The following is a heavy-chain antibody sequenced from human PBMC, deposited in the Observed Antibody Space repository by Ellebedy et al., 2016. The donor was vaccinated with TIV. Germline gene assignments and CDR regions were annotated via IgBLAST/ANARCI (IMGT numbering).Heavy chain of an antibody. CDR1: GGSISSSSYY. Sequence: SETLSLTXAVSGGSISSSSYYWGWIRQPPGKGLEWIGSIYYSGSTYYNPSLKSRVTISVDTSKNQFSLKLSSVTAADTAVYYCAREVRRAYYGSGSYGAYNWFDPWGQGTLVTVSS. CDR3: AREVRRAYYGSGSYGAYNWFDP. CDR2: IYYSGST. J-gene: IGHJ5*02. V-gene: IGHV4-39*07. D-gene: IGHD3-10*01.